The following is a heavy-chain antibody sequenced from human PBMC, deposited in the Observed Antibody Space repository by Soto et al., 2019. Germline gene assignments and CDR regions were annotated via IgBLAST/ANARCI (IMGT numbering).Heavy chain of an antibody. CDR1: GFTFSSYS. V-gene: IGHV3-21*01. J-gene: IGHJ4*02. CDR3: AREGYYGSGSLIGLVQDFDY. CDR2: ISSSSSYI. D-gene: IGHD3-10*01. Sequence: GGSLRLSCAASGFTFSSYSMNWVRQAPGKGLEWVSSISSSSSYIYYADSVKGRFTISRDNAKNSLYLQMNSLRAEDTAVYYCAREGYYGSGSLIGLVQDFDYWGQGTLVTVSS.